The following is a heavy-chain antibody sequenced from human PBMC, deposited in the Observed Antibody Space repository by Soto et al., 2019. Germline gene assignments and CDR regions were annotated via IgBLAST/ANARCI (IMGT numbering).Heavy chain of an antibody. CDR2: INANSGNT. CDR3: ARSSYRPGYCSGGSCPGFCDY. CDR1: GYTFTSYG. V-gene: IGHV1-8*02. D-gene: IGHD2-15*01. J-gene: IGHJ4*02. Sequence: ASVKVSCKASGYTFTSYGISWVRQAPGQGLEWMGWINANSGNTSYAQKFQGRVTMTRNTSISTAYMELSSLRSEDTAVYYCARSSYRPGYCSGGSCPGFCDYWGQGTLVTVSS.